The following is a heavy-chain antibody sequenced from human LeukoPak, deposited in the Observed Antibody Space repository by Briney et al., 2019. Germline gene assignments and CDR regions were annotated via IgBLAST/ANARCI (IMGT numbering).Heavy chain of an antibody. J-gene: IGHJ5*02. CDR3: AKSLYGSGSYYNWFDP. V-gene: IGHV4-59*12. Sequence: SETLSLTCTVSGGSISSDYWSWIRQPPGKGLEWIGYIYYSGSTNYNPSLKSRVTISVDTSRNQFSLKLSSVTAADTAVYYCAKSLYGSGSYYNWFDPWGQGTLVTVSS. CDR1: GGSISSDY. CDR2: IYYSGST. D-gene: IGHD3-10*01.